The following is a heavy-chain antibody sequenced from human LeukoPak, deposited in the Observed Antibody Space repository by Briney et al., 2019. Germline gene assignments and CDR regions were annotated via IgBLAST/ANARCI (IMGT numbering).Heavy chain of an antibody. CDR1: GGSFSGYY. Sequence: SETLSLTYAVYGGSFSGYYWSWVRQPPGKGLEWIGYIYYSGSSNYNPSLKSRVTMSVDTSKNHFSLKLSSVTAADTAVYYCASGFRGQLGYFDYWGQGTLVTVSS. V-gene: IGHV4-59*01. CDR2: IYYSGSS. D-gene: IGHD1-1*01. CDR3: ASGFRGQLGYFDY. J-gene: IGHJ4*02.